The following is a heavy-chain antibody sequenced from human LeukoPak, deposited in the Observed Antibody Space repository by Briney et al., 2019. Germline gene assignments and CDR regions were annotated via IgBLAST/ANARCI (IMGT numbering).Heavy chain of an antibody. CDR1: GRILSSSDYY. V-gene: IGHV4-39*07. J-gene: IGHJ5*01. CDR3: ARDQEHCSGTSCYPYWYDS. Sequence: SETLSLTCSVSGRILSSSDYYWGWIRQPPGKGLEWVGSIYYSGSTYYNPSLKSRVTISLDTSKNQFSLKLNSVTAADTAVYFCARDQEHCSGTSCYPYWYDSWGQGTLVTVSS. D-gene: IGHD2-2*01. CDR2: IYYSGST.